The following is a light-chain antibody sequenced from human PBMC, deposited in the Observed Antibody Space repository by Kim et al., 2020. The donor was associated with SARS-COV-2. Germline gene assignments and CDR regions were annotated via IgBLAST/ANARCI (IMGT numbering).Light chain of an antibody. CDR3: QQGYGTPRT. V-gene: IGKV1-39*01. CDR2: AAS. CDR1: QSISSY. J-gene: IGKJ2*01. Sequence: DIQMTQSPSSLSASVGGRVTITCRASQSISSYLNWYQQKPGKAPKLLIYAASSLQSGVPSRFSGSGSGTDFTLTISSLQPEDFATYSCQQGYGTPRTFGEGTRLEI.